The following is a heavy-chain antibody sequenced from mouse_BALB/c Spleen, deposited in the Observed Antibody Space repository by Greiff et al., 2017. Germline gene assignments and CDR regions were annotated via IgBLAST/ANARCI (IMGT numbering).Heavy chain of an antibody. CDR1: GFSLTSYG. CDR2: IWAGGST. V-gene: IGHV2-9*02. D-gene: IGHD2-14*01. Sequence: VQLQESGPGLVAPSQSLSITCTVSGFSLTSYGVHWVRQPPGKGLEWLGVIWAGGSTNYNSALMSRLSISKDNSKSQVFLKMNSLQTDDTAMYYCARDRRYDEGAWFAYWGQGTLVTVSA. CDR3: ARDRRYDEGAWFAY. J-gene: IGHJ3*01.